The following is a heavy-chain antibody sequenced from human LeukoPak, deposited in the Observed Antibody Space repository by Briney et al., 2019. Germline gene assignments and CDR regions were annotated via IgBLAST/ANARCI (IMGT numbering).Heavy chain of an antibody. CDR3: ARYQPYYYYCMDV. Sequence: GGSLRLSCAASGFTFSSSGMHWARQAPGKGLEWVAFIRYDGINKYYADSVKGRFTISRDNSKNTLYLQMNSLRAEDTAVYYCARYQPYYYYCMDVWGKGTTVTVSS. V-gene: IGHV3-30*02. CDR1: GFTFSSSG. D-gene: IGHD2-2*01. J-gene: IGHJ6*03. CDR2: IRYDGINK.